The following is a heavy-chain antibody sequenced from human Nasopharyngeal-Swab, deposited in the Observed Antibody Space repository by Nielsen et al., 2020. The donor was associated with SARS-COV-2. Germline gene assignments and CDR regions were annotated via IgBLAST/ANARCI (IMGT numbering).Heavy chain of an antibody. CDR2: IYPGGST. CDR1: GLSVSSNY. CDR3: ARDGYSYDDAFDI. J-gene: IGHJ3*02. Sequence: GGSLRLSCAASGLSVSSNYMSWVRQAPGKGLEWVSIIYPGGSTYYADSVKGRFTISRDNSNNTLYLQMNSLRPDDTAVYYCARDGYSYDDAFDIWGQGTLVTVSS. D-gene: IGHD5-18*01. V-gene: IGHV3-53*05.